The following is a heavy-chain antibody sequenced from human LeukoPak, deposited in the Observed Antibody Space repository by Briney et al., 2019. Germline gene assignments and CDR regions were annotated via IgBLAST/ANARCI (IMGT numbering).Heavy chain of an antibody. D-gene: IGHD6-13*01. CDR2: ISYDGSNK. J-gene: IGHJ1*01. CDR1: GFTFSSYA. CDR3: ARVSREQQLVLTYFQH. Sequence: GGSLRLSCAASGFTFSSYAMHWVRQAPGKGLEWVAVISYDGSNKYYADSVKGRFTISRDNSKNTLYLQMNSLRAEDTAVYYCARVSREQQLVLTYFQHWGQGTLVTVSS. V-gene: IGHV3-30-3*01.